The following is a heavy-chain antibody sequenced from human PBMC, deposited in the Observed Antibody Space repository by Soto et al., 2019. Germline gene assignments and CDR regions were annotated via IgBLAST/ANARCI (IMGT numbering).Heavy chain of an antibody. D-gene: IGHD2-15*01. CDR3: ARGDHCRGECRYSFYS. CDR2: ISTYNGHT. CDR1: GYSFTGYG. J-gene: IGHJ4*02. Sequence: QVQLVQSGTEVKKPGASVKVSCKTSGYSFTGYGISWVRQAPGQGPEWMGWISTYNGHTNYAQKFQGRVTMTTDTTTSTAYMELGSLTSDDTAVYYCARGDHCRGECRYSFYSRGQGTLGTVSS. V-gene: IGHV1-18*01.